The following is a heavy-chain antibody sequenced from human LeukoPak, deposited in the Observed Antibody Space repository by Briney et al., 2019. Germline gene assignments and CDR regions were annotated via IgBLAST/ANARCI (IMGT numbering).Heavy chain of an antibody. CDR3: ARGLAVVGYYGMDV. D-gene: IGHD6-19*01. CDR2: IYYSGST. V-gene: IGHV4-59*01. CDR1: GGSISSYY. J-gene: IGHJ6*02. Sequence: SETLSLTCTVSGGSISSYYWSWIRQPPGKGLEWIGYIYYSGSTNYNPSLKSRVTISVDTSKNQFSLKLSSVTAADTAVYYCARGLAVVGYYGMDVWGQGTTVTVSS.